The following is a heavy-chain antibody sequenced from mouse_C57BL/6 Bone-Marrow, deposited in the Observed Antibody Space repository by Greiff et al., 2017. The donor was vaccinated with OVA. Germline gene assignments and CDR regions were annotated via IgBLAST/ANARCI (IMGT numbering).Heavy chain of an antibody. J-gene: IGHJ1*03. V-gene: IGHV1-80*01. CDR2: IYPGDGDT. CDR1: GYAFSSYW. CDR3: ARGDYGSPYWYFDV. D-gene: IGHD1-1*01. Sequence: VKLQESGAELVKPGASVKISCKASGYAFSSYWMNWVKQRPGKGLEWIGQIYPGDGDTNYNGKFKGKATLTADKSSSTAYMQLSSLTSEDSAVYFCARGDYGSPYWYFDVWGTGTTVTVSS.